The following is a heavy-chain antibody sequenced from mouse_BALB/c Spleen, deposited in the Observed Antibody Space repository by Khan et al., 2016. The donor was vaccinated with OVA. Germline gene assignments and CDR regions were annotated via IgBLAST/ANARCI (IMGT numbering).Heavy chain of an antibody. V-gene: IGHV1-77*01. CDR2: IYTGSGST. Sequence: QVRLQQSGPELVKPGASVKMSCKASGYTFTDYVINWVKQRTGQGLEWIGEIYTGSGSTYYNEKFKGKATLTADKSSNTAYMQLSSLTSEDSAVYFCAKNYASWFAYWGQGTLVTVSA. J-gene: IGHJ3*01. CDR3: AKNYASWFAY. CDR1: GYTFTDYV.